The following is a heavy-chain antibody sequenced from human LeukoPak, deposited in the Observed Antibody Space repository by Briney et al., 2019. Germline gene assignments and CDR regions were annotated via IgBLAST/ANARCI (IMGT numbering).Heavy chain of an antibody. CDR2: INPSGGST. Sequence: ASVKVSCKASGYTFTSYYMHWVRQAPGQGLEWMGIINPSGGSTSYAQKFQGRVTMTRDTSTSTVYMELSSLRSEDTAVYYCATIIGYCSSTSCSNYYYYGMDVWGQGTTVTVSS. D-gene: IGHD2-2*01. J-gene: IGHJ6*02. CDR3: ATIIGYCSSTSCSNYYYYGMDV. V-gene: IGHV1-46*01. CDR1: GYTFTSYY.